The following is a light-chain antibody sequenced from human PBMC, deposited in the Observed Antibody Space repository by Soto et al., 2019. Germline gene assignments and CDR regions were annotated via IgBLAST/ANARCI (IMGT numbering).Light chain of an antibody. CDR2: DAS. J-gene: IGKJ4*01. Sequence: EIVLTQSPVTLSLSPGERATLSCRASQSVTTFLAWSQQKPGQAPRLLIYDASKRATGIPARFSGSGSGTDFTLTIRSLEPEDFAVYYCQQRTNWPLTFGGGTKVEIK. CDR3: QQRTNWPLT. CDR1: QSVTTF. V-gene: IGKV3-11*01.